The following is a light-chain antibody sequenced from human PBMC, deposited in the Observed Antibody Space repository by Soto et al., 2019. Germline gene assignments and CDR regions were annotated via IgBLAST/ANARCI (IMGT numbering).Light chain of an antibody. V-gene: IGKV1-39*01. CDR2: AAS. CDR3: QQSYSKIT. Sequence: DIQMTQSPSSLSASVGDRVTITCRASQSISSYLNWYQQKPGKAPKLLIYAASSLQSGVPSRFSASGSGTDFTLTISSLQPEDFATYYCQQSYSKITFGQGTRLEIK. CDR1: QSISSY. J-gene: IGKJ5*01.